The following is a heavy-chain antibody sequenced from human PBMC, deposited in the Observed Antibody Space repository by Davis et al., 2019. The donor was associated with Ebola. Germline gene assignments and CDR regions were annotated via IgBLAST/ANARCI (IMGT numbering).Heavy chain of an antibody. CDR1: GFTFSNYD. Sequence: GESLKISCAASGFTFSNYDMHWVRQAPGKGLEWVAAIRYDGSQKTYGDSVKGRFSISRDNPKNTLYLEMNSLRFEDTAVYFCPNSSTYYHFMDVWGTGTTVTVSS. CDR2: IRYDGSQK. D-gene: IGHD3-10*01. V-gene: IGHV3-30*02. J-gene: IGHJ6*03. CDR3: PNSSTYYHFMDV.